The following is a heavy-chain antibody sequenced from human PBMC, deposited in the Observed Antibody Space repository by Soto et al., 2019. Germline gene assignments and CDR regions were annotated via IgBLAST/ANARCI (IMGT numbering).Heavy chain of an antibody. CDR2: IIPIFGTA. V-gene: IGHV1-69*01. Sequence: QVQLVQSGAEVKKPGSSVTVSCKASGGTFSSYAISWVRQAPGQGLEWMGGIIPIFGTANYAQKFQGRVTITADESTSTAYMELSSLRSEDTAVYYCASAPNWNDQDLYYYGMDVWGQGTTVTVSS. CDR1: GGTFSSYA. CDR3: ASAPNWNDQDLYYYGMDV. D-gene: IGHD1-20*01. J-gene: IGHJ6*02.